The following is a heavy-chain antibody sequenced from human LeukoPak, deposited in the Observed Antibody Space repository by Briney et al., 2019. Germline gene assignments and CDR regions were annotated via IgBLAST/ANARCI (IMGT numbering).Heavy chain of an antibody. V-gene: IGHV4-39*01. CDR3: APTYSYTRGGYDY. CDR1: GGSISGSSYH. D-gene: IGHD5-18*01. J-gene: IGHJ4*02. CDR2: INYSWHT. Sequence: SETLSLTCTVSGGSISGSSYHWGWIRQPPGKGLEWIGSINYSWHTYYNPSLQSRVTISVDSSKNQFSLKVTSVTAADTALYYCAPTYSYTRGGYDYWGPGTLVTVSS.